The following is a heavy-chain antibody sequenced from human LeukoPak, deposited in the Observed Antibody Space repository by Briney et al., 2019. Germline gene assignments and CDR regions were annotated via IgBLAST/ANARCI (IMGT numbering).Heavy chain of an antibody. V-gene: IGHV3-15*07. CDR2: IKSKTDGGLT. CDR1: GFSFTNAW. J-gene: IGHJ4*02. CDR3: TTDGEVGATNDY. D-gene: IGHD1-26*01. Sequence: GGSLRLSCVASGFSFTNAWMNWVRQAPGKGLEWVGRIKSKTDGGLTDYAAPVRGRFTISRDDSKDTLFLDMKSLKSEDTAMYYCTTDGEVGATNDYWGQGTLVTVSS.